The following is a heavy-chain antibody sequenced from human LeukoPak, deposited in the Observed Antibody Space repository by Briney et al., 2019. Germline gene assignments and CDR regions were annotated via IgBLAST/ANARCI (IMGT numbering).Heavy chain of an antibody. D-gene: IGHD3-9*01. CDR3: ARGDSGTYYDTVDY. V-gene: IGHV4-31*03. CDR1: GGSISSGGYY. CDR2: IYYSGST. Sequence: SETLSLTCTVSGGSISSGGYYWSWIRQHPGKGLEWIGYIYYSGSTYYNPSLKSRVTISVDTSKNQFSLKLSSVTAADTAVYYCARGDSGTYYDTVDYWGQGTLVTVSS. J-gene: IGHJ4*02.